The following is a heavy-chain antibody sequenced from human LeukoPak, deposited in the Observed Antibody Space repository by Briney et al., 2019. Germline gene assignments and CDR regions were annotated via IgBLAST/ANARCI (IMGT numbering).Heavy chain of an antibody. Sequence: GGSLRLSCAASGFTFSTYWMHWVRQVPGEGLAWVSRISSDGISTAYADSVKGRFTLSRDNAKNTLYLQMNSLRADDTAVYYCARSREPGRDGDYWGQGTLVTVSS. J-gene: IGHJ4*02. D-gene: IGHD5-24*01. CDR1: GFTFSTYW. CDR2: ISSDGIST. V-gene: IGHV3-74*01. CDR3: ARSREPGRDGDY.